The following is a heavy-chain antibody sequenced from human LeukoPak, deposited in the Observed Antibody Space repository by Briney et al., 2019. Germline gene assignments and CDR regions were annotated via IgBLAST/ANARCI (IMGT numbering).Heavy chain of an antibody. CDR2: MNPNSGNT. J-gene: IGHJ4*02. CDR3: ARGVEGWLQFSVDY. D-gene: IGHD5-12*01. CDR1: GYTFTSYD. Sequence: GASVKVSCKASGYTFTSYDINWVRQATGQGLEWVGWMNPNSGNTGYAQKFQGRVTMTRNTSISTAYMELSSLRSEDTAVYYCARGVEGWLQFSVDYWGQGTLVTVSS. V-gene: IGHV1-8*01.